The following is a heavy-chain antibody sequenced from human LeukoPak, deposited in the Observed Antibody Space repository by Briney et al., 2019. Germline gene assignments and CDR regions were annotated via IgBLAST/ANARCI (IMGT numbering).Heavy chain of an antibody. CDR3: ARGAFGCSGGSCYPYNWFDP. CDR2: IYSGGST. Sequence: PGGSLRLSCAASGFTVSSNYMSWVRQAPGKGLEWVSVIYSGGSTYYADSVKGRFTISRDNAKNSLYLQMNSLRAEDTAVYYCARGAFGCSGGSCYPYNWFDPWGQGTLVTVSS. D-gene: IGHD2-15*01. CDR1: GFTVSSNY. J-gene: IGHJ5*02. V-gene: IGHV3-53*01.